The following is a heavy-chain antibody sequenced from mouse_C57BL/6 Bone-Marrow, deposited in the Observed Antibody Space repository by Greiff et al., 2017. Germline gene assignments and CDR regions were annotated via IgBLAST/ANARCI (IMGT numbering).Heavy chain of an antibody. CDR2: INPSTGGT. CDR1: GYSFTGYY. J-gene: IGHJ2*01. CDR3: ARWHYGSSSDY. V-gene: IGHV1-42*01. Sequence: EVQLQQSGPELVKPGASVKISCKASGYSFTGYYMNWVKQSPEKSLEWIGEINPSTGGTTYNQKFKAKATLTVDKSSSTAYMQLKSLTSEDSAVYYCARWHYGSSSDYWGQGTTLTVSS. D-gene: IGHD1-1*01.